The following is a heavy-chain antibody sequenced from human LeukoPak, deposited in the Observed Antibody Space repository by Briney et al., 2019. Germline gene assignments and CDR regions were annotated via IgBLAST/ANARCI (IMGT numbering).Heavy chain of an antibody. CDR3: AKNWGTFSWYFDL. J-gene: IGHJ2*01. V-gene: IGHV3-23*01. Sequence: GGSLRLSCAVSGFNFWGTGMSWVRQAPGKGLEWVSTISGSDGSTYYADSVKGRFTISRDNSKNTLYLQMKSLRAEDTALYHCAKNWGTFSWYFDLWGRGTLVTVSS. D-gene: IGHD7-27*01. CDR1: GFNFWGTG. CDR2: ISGSDGST.